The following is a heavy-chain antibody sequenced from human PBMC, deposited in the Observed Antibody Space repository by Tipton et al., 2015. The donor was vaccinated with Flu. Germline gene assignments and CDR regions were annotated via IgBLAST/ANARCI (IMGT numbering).Heavy chain of an antibody. Sequence: LRLSCAVSGYSIRSGYYWGWIRQPPGKGLEWIGTIYYDGTTSYNPSLESRVTISVDTSKNQFSLELTSVTAADTAVYYCARHKRDFGLYSFAYWGQGAPVTVSS. V-gene: IGHV4-38-2*01. J-gene: IGHJ4*02. CDR1: GYSIRSGYY. CDR2: IYYDGTT. D-gene: IGHD2-15*01. CDR3: ARHKRDFGLYSFAY.